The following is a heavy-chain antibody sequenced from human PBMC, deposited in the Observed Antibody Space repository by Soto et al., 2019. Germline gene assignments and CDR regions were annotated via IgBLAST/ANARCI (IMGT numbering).Heavy chain of an antibody. CDR2: ISSSSSYI. CDR1: GFTFSSYS. CDR3: ARQKCSSTSCYSARYYYYGMDV. D-gene: IGHD2-2*01. Sequence: GGSLRLSCAASGFTFSSYSMDWVRQAPGKGLEWASSISSSSSYIYYADSVKGRFTISRDNAKNSLYLQMNSLRAEDTAVYYCARQKCSSTSCYSARYYYYGMDVWGQGTTVTVSS. J-gene: IGHJ6*02. V-gene: IGHV3-21*01.